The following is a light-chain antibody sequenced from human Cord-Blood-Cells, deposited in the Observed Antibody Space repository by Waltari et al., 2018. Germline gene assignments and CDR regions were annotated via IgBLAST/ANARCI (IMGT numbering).Light chain of an antibody. Sequence: QSALTQPASVSGSPGQSTTISCTGTRSDVGSYNLVSWYQQHPGKAPKRMIYEVSKRPSGVSNRFSGSKSGNTASLTISGLQAEDEADYYCCSYAGSSTYVFGTGTKVTVL. CDR2: EVS. V-gene: IGLV2-23*02. CDR3: CSYAGSSTYV. J-gene: IGLJ1*01. CDR1: RSDVGSYNL.